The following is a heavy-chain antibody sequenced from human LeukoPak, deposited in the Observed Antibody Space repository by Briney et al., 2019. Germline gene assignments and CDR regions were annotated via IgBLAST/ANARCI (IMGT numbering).Heavy chain of an antibody. CDR3: AKGYYGSGSFDAFDI. V-gene: IGHV3-23*01. Sequence: GGSLRLSCAASGFTFSTYAMTWVRQAPGKGLEWVSSITGSGDGTSAADSVKGRFTISRDNSKNTLYLQMNSLRAEDTAVYYCAKGYYGSGSFDAFDIWGQGTMVTVSS. CDR1: GFTFSTYA. D-gene: IGHD3-10*01. CDR2: ITGSGDGT. J-gene: IGHJ3*02.